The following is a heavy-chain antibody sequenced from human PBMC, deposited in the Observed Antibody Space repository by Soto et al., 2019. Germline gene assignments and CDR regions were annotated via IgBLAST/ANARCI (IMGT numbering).Heavy chain of an antibody. CDR2: ISGSGGST. Sequence: EVQLLESGGGLVQPGGSLRLSCAASGFTFSNYAMSWFRQAPGKGLEWVSAISGSGGSTYYTDSVKGRFTIFRDTSKNTLYLQMTSLRAEDTAVYYCAKDTALVRGYFDYWGQGTLVTVSS. D-gene: IGHD5-18*01. CDR3: AKDTALVRGYFDY. J-gene: IGHJ4*02. V-gene: IGHV3-23*01. CDR1: GFTFSNYA.